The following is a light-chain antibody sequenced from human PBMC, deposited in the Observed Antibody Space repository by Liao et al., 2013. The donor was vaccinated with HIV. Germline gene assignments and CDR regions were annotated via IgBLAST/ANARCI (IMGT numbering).Light chain of an antibody. V-gene: IGLV3-21*04. Sequence: SYVLTQTPSVSMAPGKTATITCGGNNIGSRNVHWYQQKAGQAPVLVIYYDSDRPSGIPERFSGSNSGNTATLTISSVEAGDEADYYCHVWDSSSNHVVFGGGTKLTVL. CDR1: NIGSRN. CDR2: YDS. CDR3: HVWDSSSNHVV. J-gene: IGLJ2*01.